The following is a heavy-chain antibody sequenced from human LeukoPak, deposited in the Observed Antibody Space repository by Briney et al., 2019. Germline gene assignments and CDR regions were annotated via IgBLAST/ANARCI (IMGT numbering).Heavy chain of an antibody. CDR3: ASLPSYGGRPGYYYYYYMDV. CDR1: GGSISSSSYY. D-gene: IGHD4-23*01. CDR2: IYYSGST. J-gene: IGHJ6*03. V-gene: IGHV4-39*01. Sequence: SETLSLTCTVSGGSISSSSYYWGWIRQPPGKGLEWIGSIYYSGSTYYNPSLKSRVTISVDTSKNQFSLKWSSVTAADTAVYYCASLPSYGGRPGYYYYYYMDVWGKGTTVTISS.